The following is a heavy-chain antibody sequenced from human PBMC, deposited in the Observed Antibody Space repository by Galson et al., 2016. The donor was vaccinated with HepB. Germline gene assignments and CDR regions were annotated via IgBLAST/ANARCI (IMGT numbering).Heavy chain of an antibody. CDR1: GATFSRYA. CDR2: IIPVIGTP. J-gene: IGHJ3*02. V-gene: IGHV1-69*13. D-gene: IGHD6-19*01. CDR3: ARDRYSSGRYFAFEI. Sequence: SVKVSCKASGATFSRYAISWIRQAPGQGLEWMGGIIPVIGTPDYAPKFEGRVTITADESTNTAYMDLGSLRFEDKAVYYCARDRYSSGRYFAFEIWGQGTMVTVST.